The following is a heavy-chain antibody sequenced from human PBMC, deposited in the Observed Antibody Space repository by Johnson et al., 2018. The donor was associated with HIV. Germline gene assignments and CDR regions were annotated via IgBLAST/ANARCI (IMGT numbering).Heavy chain of an antibody. D-gene: IGHD6-13*01. CDR2: ISYDGSNE. J-gene: IGHJ3*02. Sequence: QVQLVESGGGVVQPGRSLRLSCATSGFTLSNYGIHWVRQAPGKGLEWVAVISYDGSNEYYAEFVKGRFTISRDNSKNTLYLQMNSLRAGDTAVYYCARHKGQQYDTFHMWGQGTMVTVSS. CDR3: ARHKGQQYDTFHM. CDR1: GFTLSNYG. V-gene: IGHV3-30*03.